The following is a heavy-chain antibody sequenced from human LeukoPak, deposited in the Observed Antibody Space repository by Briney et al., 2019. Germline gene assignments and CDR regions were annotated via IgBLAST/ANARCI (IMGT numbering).Heavy chain of an antibody. J-gene: IGHJ4*02. CDR3: ARYGGNSLNFDY. Sequence: ASQTLSLTCTVSGGSISSGSYYWSWIRQPAGKELEWIGRIYTSGSTNYNPSLKSRVTISVDTSKNQFSLKLSSVTAADTAVYYCARYGGNSLNFDYWGQGTLVTVSS. D-gene: IGHD4-23*01. CDR1: GGSISSGSYY. V-gene: IGHV4-61*02. CDR2: IYTSGST.